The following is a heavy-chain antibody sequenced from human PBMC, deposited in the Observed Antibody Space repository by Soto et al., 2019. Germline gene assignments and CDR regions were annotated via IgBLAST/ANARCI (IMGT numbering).Heavy chain of an antibody. J-gene: IGHJ4*02. CDR1: GGSISSTNW. D-gene: IGHD4-17*01. CDR3: ARSGRHDYGDANFDY. Sequence: SETLSLTCYVSGGSISSTNWWTWVRQPPGKGLEWIGEIYHTGNTNYNPSVRSRVTISVDKSNNEFSLNLRAVTAGDTAVYYCARSGRHDYGDANFDYWRQGTLVTVSS. CDR2: IYHTGNT. V-gene: IGHV4-4*02.